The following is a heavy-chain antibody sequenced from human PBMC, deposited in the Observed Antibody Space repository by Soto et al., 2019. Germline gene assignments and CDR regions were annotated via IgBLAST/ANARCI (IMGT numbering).Heavy chain of an antibody. D-gene: IGHD5-18*01. CDR2: IIPILGIA. CDR1: GGTFSSYT. J-gene: IGHJ4*02. Sequence: QVQLVQSGAEVKKPGSSVKVSCKASGGTFSSYTISWVRQAPGQGLEWMGRIIPILGIANYAQKFQGRVTITADKSTSTAYMELSSLRSEDMAVYYCAAAMAPSYYFDYWGQGTLVTVSS. V-gene: IGHV1-69*02. CDR3: AAAMAPSYYFDY.